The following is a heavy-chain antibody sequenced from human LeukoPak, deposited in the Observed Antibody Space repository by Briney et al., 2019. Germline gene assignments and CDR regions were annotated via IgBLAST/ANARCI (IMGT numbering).Heavy chain of an antibody. CDR1: GFTFDDYA. Sequence: GGSLRLSCAASGFTFDDYAMHWLRQAPGRGLEGVVLISGDGGSTYYADSVKGRFTIYRDNSKNSLYLQMNSLRTEDTALYYCAKVHYYDSSGSIFDYWGQGTLVTVSS. CDR3: AKVHYYDSSGSIFDY. D-gene: IGHD3-22*01. V-gene: IGHV3-43*02. J-gene: IGHJ4*02. CDR2: ISGDGGST.